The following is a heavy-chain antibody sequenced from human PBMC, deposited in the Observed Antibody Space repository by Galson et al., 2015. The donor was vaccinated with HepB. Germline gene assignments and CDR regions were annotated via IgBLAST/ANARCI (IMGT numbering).Heavy chain of an antibody. CDR1: GFTFSTYA. J-gene: IGHJ5*02. Sequence: SLRLSCAASGFTFSTYAMSWVRQAPGKGLEWVSGISGSGGITYYADSVKGRFTISRDSSKNTLYLQLNSLRAEDTAVYYCAKDWAAAGHNWFDPWGQGTLVSVSS. CDR2: ISGSGGIT. D-gene: IGHD6-13*01. CDR3: AKDWAAAGHNWFDP. V-gene: IGHV3-23*01.